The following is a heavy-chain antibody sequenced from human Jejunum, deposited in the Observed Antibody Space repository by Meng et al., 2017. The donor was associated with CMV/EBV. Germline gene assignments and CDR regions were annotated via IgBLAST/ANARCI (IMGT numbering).Heavy chain of an antibody. CDR3: VKDTRDFWSGSLDY. CDR1: GFIFSSYG. Sequence: FGFIFSSYGMQWVRQAPGKGLGWVAIISYDGSNKYYGDSVKGRFTISRDNSKNTVYLQMNSLRTEDTAMYYCVKDTRDFWSGSLDYWGQGTLVTVSS. CDR2: ISYDGSNK. D-gene: IGHD3-3*01. J-gene: IGHJ4*02. V-gene: IGHV3-30*18.